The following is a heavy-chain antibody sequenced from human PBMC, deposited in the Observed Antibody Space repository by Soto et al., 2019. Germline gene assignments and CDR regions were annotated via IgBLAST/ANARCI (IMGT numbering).Heavy chain of an antibody. Sequence: GASVKVSCKASGGTFGSDAITWVRQAPGQGLEWVGRIIPTFGTTKYAQNLQGRVTISADKSTLTSYMELHSLTSDDTALYYCARDRTDSGYYTNWLDPWGQGTQVTVSS. D-gene: IGHD3-22*01. V-gene: IGHV1-69*06. CDR1: GGTFGSDA. CDR2: IIPTFGTT. CDR3: ARDRTDSGYYTNWLDP. J-gene: IGHJ5*02.